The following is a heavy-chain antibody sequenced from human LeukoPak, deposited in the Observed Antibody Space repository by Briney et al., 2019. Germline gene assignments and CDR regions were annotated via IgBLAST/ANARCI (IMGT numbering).Heavy chain of an antibody. CDR1: GFTFSSYA. J-gene: IGHJ4*02. CDR3: AKDIGVEMATITTGY. CDR2: ISGSGGST. V-gene: IGHV3-23*01. Sequence: PAASLRLSCAASGFTFSSYAMSWVRHAPGKGLEWVSAISGSGGSTYYADSVKGRFTISRDNSKNTLYLQMNSLRAEDTAVYYCAKDIGVEMATITTGYWGQGTLVTVSS. D-gene: IGHD5-24*01.